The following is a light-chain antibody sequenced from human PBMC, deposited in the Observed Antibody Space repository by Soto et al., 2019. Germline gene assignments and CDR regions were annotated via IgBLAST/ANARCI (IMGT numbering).Light chain of an antibody. Sequence: QSALTQPASVSGSPGQSITISCTGTSNDVGGYHYVSWYQQHPGKAPKLMMYEVSNRPSGVSDRFSGSKSGNTASLIISGLLAEDEADYYCSSFTSRTTVLFGGGTKLTVL. V-gene: IGLV2-14*01. CDR3: SSFTSRTTVL. CDR1: SNDVGGYHY. J-gene: IGLJ2*01. CDR2: EVS.